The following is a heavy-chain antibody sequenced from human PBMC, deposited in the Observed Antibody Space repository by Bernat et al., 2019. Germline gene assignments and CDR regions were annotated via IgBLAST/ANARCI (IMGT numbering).Heavy chain of an antibody. Sequence: QVQLQQWGAGLLKPSETLSLTCAVYGGSFSGYYWSWIRQPPGKGLEWIGEINHSGSTNYNPSLKSRVTISVDTSKNQFSLKLSSVTAADTAVYYCARGRSNYWFDPWGQGTLVTVSP. CDR1: GGSFSGYY. D-gene: IGHD4-11*01. J-gene: IGHJ5*02. CDR2: INHSGST. V-gene: IGHV4-34*01. CDR3: ARGRSNYWFDP.